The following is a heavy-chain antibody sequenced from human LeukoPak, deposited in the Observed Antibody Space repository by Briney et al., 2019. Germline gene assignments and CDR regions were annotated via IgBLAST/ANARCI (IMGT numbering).Heavy chain of an antibody. J-gene: IGHJ4*02. D-gene: IGHD5-12*01. CDR2: IHPGDSDS. V-gene: IGHV5-51*01. CDR1: GYSFTSYW. Sequence: GESLKISCKGSGYSFTSYWIGWVRQMPGKGLEWMGIIHPGDSDSRNSPSLQGQVTISADKSITTAYLQWSSLQASDTAMYYCARVGYSGYGPIDYWGQGTLVTVSS. CDR3: ARVGYSGYGPIDY.